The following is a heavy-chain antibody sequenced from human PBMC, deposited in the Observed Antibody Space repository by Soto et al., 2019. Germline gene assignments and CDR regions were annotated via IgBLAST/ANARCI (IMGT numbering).Heavy chain of an antibody. Sequence: TSETLSLTCDVSGDTISTGGYTWAWIRQPPGKALEWIGHTYHSGNPYYNPSLKSRVIISVDRSKNQFSLKLSSVTAADTAVYYCAREVVDIVTTRWFDPWGQGTLVTVSS. CDR3: AREVVDIVTTRWFDP. CDR2: TYHSGNP. D-gene: IGHD5-12*01. J-gene: IGHJ5*02. CDR1: GDTISTGGYT. V-gene: IGHV4-30-2*01.